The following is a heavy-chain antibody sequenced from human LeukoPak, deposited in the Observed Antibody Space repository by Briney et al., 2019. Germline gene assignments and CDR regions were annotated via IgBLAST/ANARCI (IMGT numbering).Heavy chain of an antibody. V-gene: IGHV6-1*01. J-gene: IGHJ3*01. CDR2: TYYRSKWYN. D-gene: IGHD5-24*01. CDR3: ARGGQGDGYSADEAFDF. Sequence: SQTLSLTCAISGDSVSGNSTAYNWIRQSPSRGLEWLGRTYYRSKWYNDYAVSVKSRITINPDTSRNRLSLQLNSVTPDDTAVYYCARGGQGDGYSADEAFDFWGQGTMVTVSS. CDR1: GDSVSGNSTA.